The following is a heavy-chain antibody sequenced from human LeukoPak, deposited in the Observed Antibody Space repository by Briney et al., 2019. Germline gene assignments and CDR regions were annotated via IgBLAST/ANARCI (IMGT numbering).Heavy chain of an antibody. CDR2: IIPIFGTA. CDR3: ARAFLRGYCSSTSCYGNGMDV. D-gene: IGHD2-2*01. Sequence: VASVKVSCKASGGTFSSYAISWVRQAPGQGLEWMGGIIPIFGTANYAQKFQGRVTITADESTSTAYMELSSLRSEDTAVYYCARAFLRGYCSSTSCYGNGMDVWGQGTTVTVSS. CDR1: GGTFSSYA. J-gene: IGHJ6*02. V-gene: IGHV1-69*13.